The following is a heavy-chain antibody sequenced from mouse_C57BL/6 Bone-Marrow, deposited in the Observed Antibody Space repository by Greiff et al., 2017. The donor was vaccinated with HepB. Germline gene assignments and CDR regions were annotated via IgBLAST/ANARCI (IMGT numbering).Heavy chain of an antibody. Sequence: ESGPGLVKPSQSLSLTCSVTGYSITSGYYWNWIRQFPGNKLEWMGYISYDGSNNYNPSLKNRISITRDTSKNQFFLKLNSVTTEDTATYYCATRGSYGHWDYFDYWGQGTTLTVSS. CDR3: ATRGSYGHWDYFDY. V-gene: IGHV3-6*01. CDR2: ISYDGSN. D-gene: IGHD3-3*01. J-gene: IGHJ2*01. CDR1: GYSITSGYY.